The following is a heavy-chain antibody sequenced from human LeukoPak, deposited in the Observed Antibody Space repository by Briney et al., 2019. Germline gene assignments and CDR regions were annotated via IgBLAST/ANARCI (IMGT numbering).Heavy chain of an antibody. Sequence: AASVKVSCKASGYTFTGYYMHWVRQAPGQGLEWMGWINPNSGGTNYAQKFQGRVTMTRDTPISTAYMELSRLRSDDTAVYYCVGKAPTYYYYGMDVWGQGTTVTVSS. V-gene: IGHV1-2*02. CDR3: VGKAPTYYYYGMDV. CDR2: INPNSGGT. CDR1: GYTFTGYY. D-gene: IGHD4-23*01. J-gene: IGHJ6*02.